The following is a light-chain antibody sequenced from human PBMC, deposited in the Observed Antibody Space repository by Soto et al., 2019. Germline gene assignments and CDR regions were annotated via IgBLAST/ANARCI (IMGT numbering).Light chain of an antibody. Sequence: DIQMTQSPSTLSGSVGYRVTNTYRASQTISSWLAWYQQKPGKAPKLLIYKASTLKSGVPSRFSGSGSGTEFTLTISSLQPDDFATYYCQQYDSFWTMFGQGTKVDIK. CDR3: QQYDSFWTM. CDR1: QTISSW. V-gene: IGKV1-5*03. J-gene: IGKJ1*01. CDR2: KAS.